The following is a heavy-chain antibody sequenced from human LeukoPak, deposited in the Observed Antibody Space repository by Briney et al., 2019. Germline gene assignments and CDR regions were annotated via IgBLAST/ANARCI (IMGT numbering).Heavy chain of an antibody. J-gene: IGHJ4*02. Sequence: GGSLRLSCAASGFTFSSYWMSWVRQAPGKGLEWVGRIKSKTDAGTIDYAAPVKGRFTISRDDSISTLYLQMTSLKTEDTAVYYCATALAWNYARAYWGQGTLVTVSS. CDR2: IKSKTDAGTI. CDR3: ATALAWNYARAY. V-gene: IGHV3-15*01. CDR1: GFTFSSYW. D-gene: IGHD1-7*01.